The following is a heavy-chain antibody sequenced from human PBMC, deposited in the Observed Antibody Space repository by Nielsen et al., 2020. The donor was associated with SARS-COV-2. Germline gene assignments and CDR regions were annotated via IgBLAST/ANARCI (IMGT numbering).Heavy chain of an antibody. CDR3: ARLSNSDYGDY. Sequence: SETLSLTCTVSGGSISSSSYYWGWIRQPPGKGLEWLGSIYYSGSTYYNPSLKRRVTISVDTSKNQFSLKLSSVTAADTAVYYCARLSNSDYGDYWGQATLVTVSS. CDR2: IYYSGST. V-gene: IGHV4-39*01. D-gene: IGHD4-23*01. J-gene: IGHJ4*02. CDR1: GGSISSSSYY.